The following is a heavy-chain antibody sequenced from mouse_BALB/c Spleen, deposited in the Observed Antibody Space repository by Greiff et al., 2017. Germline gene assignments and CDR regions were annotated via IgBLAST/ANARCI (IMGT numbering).Heavy chain of an antibody. J-gene: IGHJ2*01. Sequence: EVKLMESGGGLVQPGGSRKLSCAASGFTFSSYGMSWVRQTPDKRLELVATINSNGGSTYYPDSVKGRFTISRDNAKNTLYLQMSSLKSEDTAMYYCARDGNYFDYWGQGTTLTVSS. D-gene: IGHD4-1*01. CDR3: ARDGNYFDY. CDR1: GFTFSSYG. V-gene: IGHV5-6-3*01. CDR2: INSNGGST.